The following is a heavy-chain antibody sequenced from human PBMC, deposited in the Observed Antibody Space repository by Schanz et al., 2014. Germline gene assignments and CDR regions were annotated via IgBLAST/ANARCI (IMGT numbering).Heavy chain of an antibody. Sequence: EVQLVESGGGLVQPGGSLRLSCAASGITFSRHSFNWVRQAPGKGLEWISYITYNGGTIYYADSVKGRFTISRDNAKNSLYLEMNSLRAEDTALYYCARDRRNADLDYWGQGTLVTVSS. V-gene: IGHV3-48*01. J-gene: IGHJ4*02. CDR2: ITYNGGTI. CDR3: ARDRRNADLDY. D-gene: IGHD1-1*01. CDR1: GITFSRHS.